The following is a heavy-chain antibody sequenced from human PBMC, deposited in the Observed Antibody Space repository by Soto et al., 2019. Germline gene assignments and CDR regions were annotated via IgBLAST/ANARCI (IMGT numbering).Heavy chain of an antibody. V-gene: IGHV1-18*04. CDR3: ATLERPRGAFDI. CDR1: GYTFTSYG. Sequence: QVQLVQSGAEVKKPGASVKVSCKASGYTFTSYGISWVRQAPGQGLEWMGWISAYNGNTNYAQKLQGRVTMTTDKSTSAAYMELRRLGSDDTAVYYCATLERPRGAFDIWGQGTMVTVSS. CDR2: ISAYNGNT. J-gene: IGHJ3*02. D-gene: IGHD1-1*01.